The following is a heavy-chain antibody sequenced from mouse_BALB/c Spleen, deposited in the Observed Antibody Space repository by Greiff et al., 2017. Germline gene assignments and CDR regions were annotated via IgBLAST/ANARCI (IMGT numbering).Heavy chain of an antibody. CDR1: GFTFSSFG. Sequence: EVLLVESGGGLVQPGGSRKLSCAASGFTFSSFGMHWVRQAPGKGLEWVAYISSGSSTIYYADTVKGRFTISRDNPKNTLFLQMNSLRSEDTAMSFCARGGYGNPYYFDYWGQGTTLTVSA. V-gene: IGHV5-17*02. J-gene: IGHJ2*01. D-gene: IGHD2-1*01. CDR2: ISSGSSTI. CDR3: ARGGYGNPYYFDY.